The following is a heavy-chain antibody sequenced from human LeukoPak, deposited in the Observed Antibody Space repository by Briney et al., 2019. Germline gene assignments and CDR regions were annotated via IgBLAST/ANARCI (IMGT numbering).Heavy chain of an antibody. CDR1: GFTFRNYA. CDR3: ARDRAANNWFDP. Sequence: GGSLRLSCAASGFTFRNYAMTWVRQAPGRGLEWVSALTGSGDSTFYADSVRGRFTISRDNSKSTLYLQMDSLRAEDTAVYYCARDRAANNWFDPWGQGTLVTVSS. CDR2: LTGSGDST. V-gene: IGHV3-23*01. J-gene: IGHJ5*02. D-gene: IGHD2-15*01.